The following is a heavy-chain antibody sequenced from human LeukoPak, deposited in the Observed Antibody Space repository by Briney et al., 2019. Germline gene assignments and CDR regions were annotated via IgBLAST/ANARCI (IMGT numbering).Heavy chain of an antibody. Sequence: SETLSLTCAIYGASFSGYYWSWIRQPPPKSQESIGKINHSGSTNYNPSLKGRVTISVDTSKNQFSPKLSSVTAADKAVYYCARGSGDIREYYFDYWGQGTLVTVSS. CDR3: ARGSGDIREYYFDY. CDR2: INHSGST. V-gene: IGHV4-34*01. CDR1: GASFSGYY. D-gene: IGHD4-17*01. J-gene: IGHJ4*02.